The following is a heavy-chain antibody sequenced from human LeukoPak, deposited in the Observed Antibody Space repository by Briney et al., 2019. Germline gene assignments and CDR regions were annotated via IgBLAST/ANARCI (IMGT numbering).Heavy chain of an antibody. J-gene: IGHJ4*02. CDR3: GRAEHDWGSDY. V-gene: IGHV6-1*01. D-gene: IGHD3-9*01. CDR2: IYYRSKWYN. CDR1: GDSVSGNRAT. Sequence: SQTLSLTCAISGDSVSGNRATWNWLRQSPSRGLEWLGRIYYRSKWYNDYAVSVKGRITINPDTSKNQFPLLLNPVTPEDTAVYFCGRAEHDWGSDYWGQGTLVTVSS.